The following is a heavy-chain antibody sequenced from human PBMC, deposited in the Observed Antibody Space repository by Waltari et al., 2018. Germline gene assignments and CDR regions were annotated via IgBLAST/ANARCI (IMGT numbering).Heavy chain of an antibody. CDR1: GGTFSSYA. CDR3: ASSPSNYYDSSGYSDY. J-gene: IGHJ4*02. V-gene: IGHV1-69*01. CDR2: IIPIFGTA. D-gene: IGHD3-22*01. Sequence: QVQLVQSGAEVKKPGSSVKVSCKASGGTFSSYAIRWVRQAPGQGLEWMGGIIPIFGTANYAQKFQGRVTITADESTSTAYMELSSLRSEDTAVYYCASSPSNYYDSSGYSDYWGQGTLVTVSS.